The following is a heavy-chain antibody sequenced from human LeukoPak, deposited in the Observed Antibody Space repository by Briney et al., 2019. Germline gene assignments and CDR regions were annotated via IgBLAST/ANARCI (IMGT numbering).Heavy chain of an antibody. J-gene: IGHJ3*02. CDR3: ARLITGDQAFDI. CDR2: IYYSGST. CDR1: GGSISSSSYY. Sequence: SETLSLTRTVSGGSISSSSYYWGWIRQPPGKGLEWIGSIYYSGSTYYNPSPKSRVTISVDTSKNQFSLKLSSVTAADTAVYYCARLITGDQAFDIWGQGTMVTVSS. D-gene: IGHD7-27*01. V-gene: IGHV4-39*01.